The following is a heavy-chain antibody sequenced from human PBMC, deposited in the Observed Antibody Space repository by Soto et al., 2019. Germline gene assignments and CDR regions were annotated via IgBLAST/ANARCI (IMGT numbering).Heavy chain of an antibody. J-gene: IGHJ4*02. CDR3: AKDLGSLGMAARRPPY. CDR2: ISYDGSNK. D-gene: IGHD6-6*01. V-gene: IGHV3-30*18. Sequence: GGSLRLSCAASGFTFSSYGMHWFRQAPGKGLEWVAVISYDGSNKYYADSVKGRFTISRDNSKNTLYLQMSSLRAEDTAVYYCAKDLGSLGMAARRPPYWGQGTLVTVSS. CDR1: GFTFSSYG.